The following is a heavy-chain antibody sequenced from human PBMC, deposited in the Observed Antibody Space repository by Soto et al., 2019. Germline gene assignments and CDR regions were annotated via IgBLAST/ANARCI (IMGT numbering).Heavy chain of an antibody. J-gene: IGHJ6*02. CDR2: IWYDGSNK. D-gene: IGHD3-10*01. CDR1: GFTFSSYG. CDR3: ARGPHGSGPHGMDV. Sequence: QVQLVESGGGVVQPGRSLRLSCAASGFTFSSYGMHWVRQAPGKGLEWVAVIWYDGSNKYYADSVKGRFTISRDNSKNQLYPQINRLGAEDTAGYYCARGPHGSGPHGMDVWGPGTTVTVSS. V-gene: IGHV3-33*01.